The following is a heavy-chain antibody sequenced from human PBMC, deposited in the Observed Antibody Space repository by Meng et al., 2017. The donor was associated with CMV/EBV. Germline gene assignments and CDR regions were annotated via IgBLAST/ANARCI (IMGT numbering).Heavy chain of an antibody. CDR3: GRGVGVYNFWTGSEPNGAYDI. CDR2: IYYSGST. D-gene: IGHD3/OR15-3a*01. CDR1: GGSVSSGSYY. V-gene: IGHV4-61*01. Sequence: SETLSLTCTVSGGSVSSGSYYWSWIRQPPGKGLEWIGYIYYSGSTNYNPSLKSRVTISVDTSKNQFSLKLSSVTAADTAVYYCGRGVGVYNFWTGSEPNGAYDIWGQGTKVTVSS. J-gene: IGHJ3*02.